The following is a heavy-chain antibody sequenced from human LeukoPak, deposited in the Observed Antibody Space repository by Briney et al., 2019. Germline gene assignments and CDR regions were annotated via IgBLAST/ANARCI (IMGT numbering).Heavy chain of an antibody. CDR1: GYSFTSYW. V-gene: IGHV5-51*01. CDR2: IYPGDSDT. D-gene: IGHD4-17*01. Sequence: GESLKISCKGSGYSFTSYWIGWVRQMPGKGLEWMGIIYPGDSDTRYSPSFQGQVTISADKSISTAYLQWSSLKASDTAMYYCARLPWDYGDYPRYFDYWGQGTLVTVSS. CDR3: ARLPWDYGDYPRYFDY. J-gene: IGHJ4*02.